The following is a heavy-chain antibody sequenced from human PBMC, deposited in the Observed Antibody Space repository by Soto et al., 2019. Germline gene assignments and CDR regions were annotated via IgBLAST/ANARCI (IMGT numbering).Heavy chain of an antibody. J-gene: IGHJ6*02. CDR2: IYSGDTT. CDR1: GFTVSSNY. V-gene: IGHV3-53*01. Sequence: EVQLVESGGGLIQPGGSLRLSCAASGFTVSSNYMSRVRQAPGKGLEWVSVIYSGDTTYYADSVKGRFTISRDHSKNTLYLQMNSLRAEDTAVYYCARDLRTLYGMDVWGQGTTVTVSS. CDR3: ARDLRTLYGMDV.